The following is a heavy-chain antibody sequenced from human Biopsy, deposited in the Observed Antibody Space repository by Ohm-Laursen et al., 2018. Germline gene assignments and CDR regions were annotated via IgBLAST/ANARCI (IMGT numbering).Heavy chain of an antibody. CDR2: ISVSSSYI. CDR3: ATELLPPGVGGPWLDS. J-gene: IGHJ5*01. D-gene: IGHD3-16*01. CDR1: GVTLSGYA. Sequence: SLRLSCAASGVTLSGYAMNWVRQAPGKGLEWVSSISVSSSYIHYADSVKGRFTVSRDNAKNSLYLQMNSLRAADTAIYYCATELLPPGVGGPWLDSWGQGTPVTVSS. V-gene: IGHV3-21*06.